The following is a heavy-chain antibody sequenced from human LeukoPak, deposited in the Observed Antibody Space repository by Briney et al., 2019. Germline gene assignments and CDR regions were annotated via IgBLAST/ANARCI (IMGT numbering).Heavy chain of an antibody. D-gene: IGHD3-9*01. J-gene: IGHJ4*02. V-gene: IGHV3-30*02. CDR2: IRYDGSNK. CDR3: AKRSYDILTGYYGFDY. CDR1: GFTFSSYG. Sequence: GGSLRLSCAASGFTFSSYGMHWVRQAPGKGLEWVAFIRYDGSNKYYADSVKGRFTISRDNSKNTLYLQMNSLRAEDTAVYYCAKRSYDILTGYYGFDYRGQGTLVTVSS.